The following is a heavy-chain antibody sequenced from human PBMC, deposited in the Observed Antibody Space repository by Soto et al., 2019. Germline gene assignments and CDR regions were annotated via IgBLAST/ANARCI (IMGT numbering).Heavy chain of an antibody. J-gene: IGHJ4*02. CDR3: VRFGGAAAGPGDY. D-gene: IGHD6-13*01. V-gene: IGHV3-48*03. Sequence: XESLLLSGVASEFTFSSYEMNWVRQAPGKGLEWVSYISSSGTTIYYTDSVKGRFTISRDNAKKSLYLQMNSLRAEDTAVYYCVRFGGAAAGPGDYWGQGTLVTVSS. CDR1: EFTFSSYE. CDR2: ISSSGTTI.